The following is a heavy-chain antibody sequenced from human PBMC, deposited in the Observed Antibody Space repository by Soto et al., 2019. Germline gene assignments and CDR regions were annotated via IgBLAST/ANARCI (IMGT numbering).Heavy chain of an antibody. D-gene: IGHD3-3*01. V-gene: IGHV4-31*03. CDR2: IYYSGST. CDR1: GGSISSGGYY. CDR3: ARKVRRFLEWTSGTMDV. Sequence: QVQLQESGPGLVKPSQTLSLTCTVSGGSISSGGYYWSWIRQHPGKGLEWIGYIYYSGSTYYNPSLKSRVTISVDTSKYQFSLKLSSVTAADTAVYYCARKVRRFLEWTSGTMDVWGQGTTVTVSS. J-gene: IGHJ6*02.